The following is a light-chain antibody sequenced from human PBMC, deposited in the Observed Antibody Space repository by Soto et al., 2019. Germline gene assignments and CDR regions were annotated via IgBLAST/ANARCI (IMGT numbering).Light chain of an antibody. Sequence: MTQSPSTLPASVGDGVTITCRASQSISNWLAWYLQKPGQSPQLLIYLGSNRASGVPDRFSGSGSGTDFTLKISRVEAEDVGVYYCMQPLQSWTFGQGTKVDIK. V-gene: IGKV2-28*01. CDR1: QSISNW. CDR2: LGS. CDR3: MQPLQSWT. J-gene: IGKJ1*01.